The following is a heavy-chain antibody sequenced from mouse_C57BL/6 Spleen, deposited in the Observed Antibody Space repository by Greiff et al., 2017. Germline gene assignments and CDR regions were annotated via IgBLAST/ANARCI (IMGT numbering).Heavy chain of an antibody. V-gene: IGHV1-69*01. Sequence: VQLQQPGAELVMPGASVKLSCKASGYTFTIYWMHWVKQRPGQGLEWIEEIDPSDSYTNSNQKFKGKSTLTVDKSSSTAYIQLSSLTSEDSAVYYCARSGPRGGYCDVGGTGTTVTVSS. J-gene: IGHJ1*03. CDR2: IDPSDSYT. CDR3: ARSGPRGGYCDV. CDR1: GYTFTIYW. D-gene: IGHD3-3*01.